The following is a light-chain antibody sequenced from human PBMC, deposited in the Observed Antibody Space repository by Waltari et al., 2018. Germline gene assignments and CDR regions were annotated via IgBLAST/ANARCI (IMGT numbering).Light chain of an antibody. CDR2: DVT. J-gene: IGLJ3*02. Sequence: QSALTQPASVSGSPGHSITIPCTGTSSDVGLYNYVYWYQQHPGIVPKLMIFDVTNRPSGVSSRFSGSKSGNTASLTISGLQTEDEADYYCSSYTISSTWVFGGGTKLTVL. V-gene: IGLV2-14*03. CDR3: SSYTISSTWV. CDR1: SSDVGLYNY.